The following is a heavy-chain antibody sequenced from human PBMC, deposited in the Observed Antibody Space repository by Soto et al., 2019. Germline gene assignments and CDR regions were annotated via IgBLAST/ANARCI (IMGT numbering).Heavy chain of an antibody. Sequence: GGSLRLSCAASGFTFSSYGMHWVRQAPGKGLEWVAVISYDGSNKYYADSVKGRFTISRDNSKNTLYLQMNSLRAEDTAVYYCAKPALGYCSGGSCGYFDYWGQGTLVTVSS. CDR2: ISYDGSNK. J-gene: IGHJ4*02. V-gene: IGHV3-30*18. D-gene: IGHD2-15*01. CDR1: GFTFSSYG. CDR3: AKPALGYCSGGSCGYFDY.